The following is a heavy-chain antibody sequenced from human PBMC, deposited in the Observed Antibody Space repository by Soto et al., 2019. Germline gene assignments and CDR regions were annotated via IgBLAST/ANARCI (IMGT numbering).Heavy chain of an antibody. J-gene: IGHJ6*02. CDR3: SGCSGGACHQNYGMDV. V-gene: IGHV3-21*01. D-gene: IGHD2-15*01. Sequence: EVHLVESGGGLVKPGGSLRLSCAVSGFTFSSCTMNWVRQAPGKGLEWVSSISPSTSHIYYADSVKGRFTISRDNAKNSLFRQMNSLRAADTAVYYCSGCSGGACHQNYGMDVWGQGTTVTVSS. CDR1: GFTFSSCT. CDR2: ISPSTSHI.